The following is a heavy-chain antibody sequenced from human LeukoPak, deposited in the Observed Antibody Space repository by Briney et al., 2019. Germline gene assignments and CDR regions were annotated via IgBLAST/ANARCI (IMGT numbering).Heavy chain of an antibody. J-gene: IGHJ5*02. V-gene: IGHV7-4-1*02. CDR3: AREDTMVRGIFTSNWFDP. D-gene: IGHD3-10*01. CDR2: INTNTGNP. Sequence: ASVKVSCKASGYTFTKYSMNWVRQAPGQGLAWMGGINTNTGNPTYAQGFTGRFVFSLDTSVSTAYMQISNLKPENTAVYYCAREDTMVRGIFTSNWFDPWGQGTLVTVSS. CDR1: GYTFTKYS.